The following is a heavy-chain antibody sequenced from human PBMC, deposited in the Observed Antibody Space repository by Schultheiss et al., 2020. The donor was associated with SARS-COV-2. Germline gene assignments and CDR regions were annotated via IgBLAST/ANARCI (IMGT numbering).Heavy chain of an antibody. CDR2: ITSTSDYI. CDR3: EGEGSNSWDDF. CDR1: GFTFSSYE. J-gene: IGHJ4*02. D-gene: IGHD1-26*01. Sequence: GGSLRLSCAASGFTFSSYEMNWVRQAPGKGLEWVSSITSTSDYIYYADSVKGRFTISRDNAKNSLFLQMNSLRAEDTAVYYCEGEGSNSWDDFWGQGILVTVSS. V-gene: IGHV3-21*04.